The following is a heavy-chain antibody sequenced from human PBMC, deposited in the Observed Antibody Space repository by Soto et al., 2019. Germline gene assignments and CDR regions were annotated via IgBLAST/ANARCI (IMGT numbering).Heavy chain of an antibody. CDR3: ARVGHITNYGMAV. CDR2: IIPFFGTS. Sequence: QVQLVQSVAEVKKPGSSLKVSCEASGGTFSSYPINWVRQAPGQVLEWMGGIIPFFGTSNYAQKFQGRVTITADDSTSTAYMELRSLRSEDTAVYYCARVGHITNYGMAVWGQGTTVTVSS. CDR1: GGTFSSYP. J-gene: IGHJ6*02. D-gene: IGHD1-26*01. V-gene: IGHV1-69*01.